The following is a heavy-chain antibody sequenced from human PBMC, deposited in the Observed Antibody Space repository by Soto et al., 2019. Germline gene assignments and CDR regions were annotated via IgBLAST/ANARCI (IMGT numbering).Heavy chain of an antibody. CDR2: FDPEDGET. CDR3: ATGGSVLRYFDWSLVMDV. Sequence: ASVKVSCKVSGYTLTELSMHWVRQAPGKGLEWMGGFDPEDGETIYAQKFQGRVTMTEDTSTDTAYMELSSLRSEDTAVYYCATGGSVLRYFDWSLVMDVRGQGTTVTVSS. J-gene: IGHJ6*02. V-gene: IGHV1-24*01. D-gene: IGHD3-9*01. CDR1: GYTLTELS.